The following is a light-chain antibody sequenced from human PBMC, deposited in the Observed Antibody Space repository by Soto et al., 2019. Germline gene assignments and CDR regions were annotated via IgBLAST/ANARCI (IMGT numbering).Light chain of an antibody. J-gene: IGKJ1*01. CDR3: QQGYTTPGT. CDR1: QSISAY. CDR2: ATS. V-gene: IGKV1-39*01. Sequence: DIQMTQSPSSLSASVGDRVTVTCRASQSISAYLNWYQQKPGEAPKLLIYATSSLASGVPSRFSGSGSGTEFTLTISSLQPEDFATYYCQQGYTTPGTFGQGTKVE.